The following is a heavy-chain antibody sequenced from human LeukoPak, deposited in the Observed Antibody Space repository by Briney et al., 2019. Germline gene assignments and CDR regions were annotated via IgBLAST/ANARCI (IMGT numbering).Heavy chain of an antibody. V-gene: IGHV1-18*01. CDR2: ISAYNGNT. J-gene: IGHJ5*02. CDR1: GYTFTSYG. Sequence: ASVKVSCKACGYTFTSYGISWVRQAAGQGLEWMGWISAYNGNTNYAQKLQGRVTMTTDTSTSTADMELRSLRSDDTAVYYCARDPEHDSSGQSWFDPWGQGTLVTVSS. CDR3: ARDPEHDSSGQSWFDP. D-gene: IGHD3-22*01.